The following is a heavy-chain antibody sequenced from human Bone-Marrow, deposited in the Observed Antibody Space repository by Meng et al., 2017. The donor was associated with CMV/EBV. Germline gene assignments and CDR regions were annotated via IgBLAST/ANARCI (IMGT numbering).Heavy chain of an antibody. CDR1: GFTFSSYA. V-gene: IGHV3-23*01. Sequence: GESLKISCAASGFTFSSYAMSWVRQAPGKGLEWVSAISGSGGSTYYADSVKGRFTISRDNSKNTLYLQMNSLRPEDTAVYYCAKGEYNSPSLLDGWGQGTLVTVSS. CDR2: ISGSGGST. CDR3: AKGEYNSPSLLDG. D-gene: IGHD6-6*01. J-gene: IGHJ4*02.